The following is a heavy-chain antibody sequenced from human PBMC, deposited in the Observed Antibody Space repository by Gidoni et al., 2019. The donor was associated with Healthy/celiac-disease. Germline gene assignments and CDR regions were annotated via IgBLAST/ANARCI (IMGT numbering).Heavy chain of an antibody. Sequence: QVTLQESGPVLVKPTETLTLTCTVSGFSLSNARMGVSWIRQPPGKALEWLAHIFSNDEKSYSTSLKSRLTISKDTSKSQVVLTMTNMDPVDTATYYCARIIGGYCSGGSCATNMYFDLWGRGTLVTVSS. D-gene: IGHD2-15*01. J-gene: IGHJ2*01. CDR1: GFSLSNARMG. CDR2: IFSNDEK. V-gene: IGHV2-26*01. CDR3: ARIIGGYCSGGSCATNMYFDL.